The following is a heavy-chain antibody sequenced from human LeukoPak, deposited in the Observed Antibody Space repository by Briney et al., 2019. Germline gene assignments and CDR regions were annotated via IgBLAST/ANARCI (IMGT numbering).Heavy chain of an antibody. CDR1: GGSISSGSYY. V-gene: IGHV4-39*07. Sequence: SKTLSLTCTVSGGSISSGSYYWSWIRQPPGKGLEWIGEINHSGSTNYNPSLKSRVTISVDTSKNQFSLKLSSATAADTAVYYCAREVLGGGFGYWGQGTLVTVSS. J-gene: IGHJ4*02. CDR3: AREVLGGGFGY. CDR2: INHSGST. D-gene: IGHD3-16*01.